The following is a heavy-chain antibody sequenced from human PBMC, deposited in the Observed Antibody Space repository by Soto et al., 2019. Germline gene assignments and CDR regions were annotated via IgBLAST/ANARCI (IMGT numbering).Heavy chain of an antibody. CDR2: IFHGSGGT. D-gene: IGHD6-25*01. Sequence: QVQLVQSGAEVVKPGASVKVSCKASGYTFTTDFLHWVRQAPGQGLEWLGWIFHGSGGTNSAQKFQGRVTMTRDTSINTAYMELSRLTSDDTGVYYCAREWQRGTDYWGQGALITVSS. CDR1: GYTFTTDF. J-gene: IGHJ4*02. V-gene: IGHV1-2*02. CDR3: AREWQRGTDY.